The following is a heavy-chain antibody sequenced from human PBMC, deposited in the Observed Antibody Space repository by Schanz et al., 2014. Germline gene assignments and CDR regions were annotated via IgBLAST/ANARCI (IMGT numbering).Heavy chain of an antibody. D-gene: IGHD6-13*01. CDR1: GYTFISYG. CDR2: ISAYNGNT. Sequence: QVQLVQSGAEVKKPGASVKVSCKASGYTFISYGIKWVRQAPGQGLEWMGWISAYNGNTNYAQKLQGRVTMTTDTSTSTAYMELRSLRSDDTAVYYCASSGAGYSSSWDFDYWGQGTLVTVSS. V-gene: IGHV1-18*01. CDR3: ASSGAGYSSSWDFDY. J-gene: IGHJ4*02.